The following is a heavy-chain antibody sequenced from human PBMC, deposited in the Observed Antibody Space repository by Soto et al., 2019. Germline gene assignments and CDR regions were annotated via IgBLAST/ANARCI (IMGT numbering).Heavy chain of an antibody. V-gene: IGHV1-18*01. J-gene: IGHJ4*02. D-gene: IGHD6-13*01. Sequence: QVQLVQSGAEVKKPGASVKVSCKASGYTFTRYGISWARQAPGQGLEWMGWISAYNGNTNYAQKLQGRVTMTTDTPTNTAYMDRRSLRSDDTAVVYCAGGGGYFDYWGQGTLVTVSS. CDR1: GYTFTRYG. CDR2: ISAYNGNT. CDR3: AGGGGYFDY.